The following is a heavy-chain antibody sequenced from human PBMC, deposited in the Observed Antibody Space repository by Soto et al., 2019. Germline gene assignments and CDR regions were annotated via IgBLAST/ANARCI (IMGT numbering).Heavy chain of an antibody. Sequence: GESLKISCKGSGYSFTSYWISWVRQMPGKGLEWMGRIDPSDSYTNYSPSFQGHVTISADKSISTTYLQWSSLKASDTAMYYCARPPLGGNYYDYGMDVWGKGTTVTVSS. J-gene: IGHJ6*04. CDR2: IDPSDSYT. CDR1: GYSFTSYW. CDR3: ARPPLGGNYYDYGMDV. D-gene: IGHD1-26*01. V-gene: IGHV5-10-1*01.